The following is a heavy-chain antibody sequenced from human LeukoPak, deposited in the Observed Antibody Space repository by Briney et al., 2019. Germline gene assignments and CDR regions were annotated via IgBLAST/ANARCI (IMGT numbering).Heavy chain of an antibody. J-gene: IGHJ4*02. CDR1: GGSISSSSYY. D-gene: IGHD3-10*01. Sequence: SETLSLTCTVSGGSISSSSYYWSWIRPPPGKGLEWLVTIYYSGSTSYNPSLKIRVTISVDTSKNQFSLKLSSVTAADTAIYYCARHVRALITMVRGVIKESACWGQGTLVTVSS. V-gene: IGHV4-39*01. CDR3: ARHVRALITMVRGVIKESAC. CDR2: IYYSGST.